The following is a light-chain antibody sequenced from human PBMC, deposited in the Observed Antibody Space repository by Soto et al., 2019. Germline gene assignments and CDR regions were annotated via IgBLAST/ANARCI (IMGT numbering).Light chain of an antibody. V-gene: IGLV2-14*01. CDR2: EVS. CDR3: SSYTSSSTFVV. J-gene: IGLJ2*01. Sequence: QSVLTQPASVSGSPGQSITISCTGTSSDVGGYNYVSWYQQHPGKAPKLMIYEVSNRPSGVSNRFSGSKSGNTASLTISGLQAEDEADYYCSSYTSSSTFVVFSGGTKRTVL. CDR1: SSDVGGYNY.